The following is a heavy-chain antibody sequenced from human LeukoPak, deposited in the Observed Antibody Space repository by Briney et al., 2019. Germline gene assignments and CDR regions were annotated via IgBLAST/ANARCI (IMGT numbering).Heavy chain of an antibody. Sequence: ASVKVSCKASGYSFPSYGINWVRQAPGQGLEWMGRINPNSGGTNYAQKFQGRVTMTRDTSISTAYMELSRLRSDDTAVYYCAREPSYSNLGMDVWGQGTTVTVSS. CDR2: INPNSGGT. V-gene: IGHV1-2*06. CDR3: AREPSYSNLGMDV. J-gene: IGHJ6*02. CDR1: GYSFPSYG. D-gene: IGHD4-11*01.